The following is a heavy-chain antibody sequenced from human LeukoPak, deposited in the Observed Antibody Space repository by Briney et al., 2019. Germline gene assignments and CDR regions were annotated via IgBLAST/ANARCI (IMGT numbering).Heavy chain of an antibody. CDR1: GFTFSTYW. V-gene: IGHV3-74*01. J-gene: IGHJ4*02. D-gene: IGHD6-19*01. Sequence: PGGSLRLSCAASGFTFSTYWMHWVRQAPGKGLVWVSLINSGGDDTRYADSVKGRFTISRDNAKNPLYLQMNSLRAEDTAVYYCARRIGYSSGHSAVYYFDYWGQGTPVTVSS. CDR3: ARRIGYSSGHSAVYYFDY. CDR2: INSGGDDT.